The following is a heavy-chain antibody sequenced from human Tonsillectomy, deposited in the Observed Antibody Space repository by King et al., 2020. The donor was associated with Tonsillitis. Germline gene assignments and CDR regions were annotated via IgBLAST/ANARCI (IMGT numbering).Heavy chain of an antibody. CDR3: ARRGGYQRALGYYYYSMDV. CDR1: GFTFSSYG. V-gene: IGHV3-33*01. CDR2: IWYDGSNK. D-gene: IGHD3-16*02. Sequence: QVQLVQSGGGVVQPGRSLRLSCAASGFTFSSYGMHWVRQAPGKGLEWVAVIWYDGSNKYYADSVKGRFTISRDNSKNTLYLQMNSLRAEDTAVYYCARRGGYQRALGYYYYSMDVWGQGTTVTVSS. J-gene: IGHJ6*02.